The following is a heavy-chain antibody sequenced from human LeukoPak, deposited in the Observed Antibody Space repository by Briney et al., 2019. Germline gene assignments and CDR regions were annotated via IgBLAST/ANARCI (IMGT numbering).Heavy chain of an antibody. J-gene: IGHJ4*02. CDR2: IKQDGSEK. Sequence: PGGFLRLSCAASGFTFSRYWMSWVGQAAGKGMEWGAYIKQDGSEKYYVDSVKGRFTISKDNAKNSLYLQMNNQRAEDTAVYYCARDLWVSGSYFDYWGQGTLVTVSS. D-gene: IGHD1-26*01. CDR3: ARDLWVSGSYFDY. CDR1: GFTFSRYW. V-gene: IGHV3-7*01.